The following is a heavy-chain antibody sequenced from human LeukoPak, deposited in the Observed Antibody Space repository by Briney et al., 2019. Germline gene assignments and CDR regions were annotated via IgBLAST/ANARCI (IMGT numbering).Heavy chain of an antibody. J-gene: IGHJ4*02. CDR1: GYSFTSYW. Sequence: GESLKISCKGSGYSFTSYWIAWVRQMPGKGLEWMGIIYPGDSDTRYSPSFQGQVPISADKSISTAYLQWTSLKASDSAMYYCARVLIRGDEIDYWGQGTLVTVSS. CDR2: IYPGDSDT. CDR3: ARVLIRGDEIDY. D-gene: IGHD2-21*01. V-gene: IGHV5-51*01.